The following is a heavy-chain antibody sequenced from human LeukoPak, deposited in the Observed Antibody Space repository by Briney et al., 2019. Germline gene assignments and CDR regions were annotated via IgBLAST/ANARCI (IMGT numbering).Heavy chain of an antibody. CDR3: ARGVGYYFDY. J-gene: IGHJ4*02. CDR2: IYYSGST. Sequence: TSETLSLTCTVSGGSISSGDYYWRWIRQPPGKGLEWIGYIYYSGSTYYNPSLKSRVTISVDTSKNQFSLKLSSVTAADTAVYYCARGVGYYFDYWGQGTLVTVSS. V-gene: IGHV4-30-4*01. CDR1: GGSISSGDYY. D-gene: IGHD2-15*01.